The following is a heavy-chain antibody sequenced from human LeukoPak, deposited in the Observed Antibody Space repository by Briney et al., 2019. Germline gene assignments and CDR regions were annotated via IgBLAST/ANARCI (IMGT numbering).Heavy chain of an antibody. CDR3: AKGRRYNILTGHYVSEVDP. V-gene: IGHV3-30*02. D-gene: IGHD3-9*01. J-gene: IGHJ5*02. CDR1: GFTFSSHD. Sequence: GGSLRLSCAASGFTFSSHDMHWVRQAPGKGLEWVAFIRYDGRNKYYGDPVKGRFSISRDNSKNTLYLQMNSLRAEDTAVYYCAKGRRYNILTGHYVSEVDPWGQGTLVTVSS. CDR2: IRYDGRNK.